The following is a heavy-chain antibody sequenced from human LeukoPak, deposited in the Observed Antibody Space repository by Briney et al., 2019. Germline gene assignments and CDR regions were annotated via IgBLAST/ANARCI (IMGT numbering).Heavy chain of an antibody. J-gene: IGHJ4*02. CDR1: GYTFTSYY. V-gene: IGHV1-46*01. Sequence: ASVKVSCKASGYTFTSYYMHWVRQAPGQGLEWMGIINPSGGSTSYAQKFQGRVTMTRNTSISTAYMELSSLRSEDTAVYYCARDGGEYSSGWDPIDYWGQGTLVTVSS. D-gene: IGHD6-19*01. CDR2: INPSGGST. CDR3: ARDGGEYSSGWDPIDY.